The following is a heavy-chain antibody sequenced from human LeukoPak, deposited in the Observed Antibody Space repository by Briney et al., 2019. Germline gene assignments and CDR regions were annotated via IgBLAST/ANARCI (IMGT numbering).Heavy chain of an antibody. CDR1: GXSISSSNW. D-gene: IGHD3-10*01. J-gene: IGHJ3*02. CDR3: ASLGFGEMNLGAFDI. CDR2: IYHSGST. V-gene: IGHV4-4*02. Sequence: NPSETLSLTCAVSGXSISSSNWWSWVRQLPGKGLEWIGEIYHSGSTNYNPSLKSRVTISVDKSKNQFSLKLSSVTASDTAVYYCASLGFGEMNLGAFDIWGQGTMVTVSS.